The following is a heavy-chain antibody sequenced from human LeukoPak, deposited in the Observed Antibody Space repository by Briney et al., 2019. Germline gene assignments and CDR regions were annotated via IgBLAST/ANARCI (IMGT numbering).Heavy chain of an antibody. J-gene: IGHJ6*03. CDR2: IYTSGST. CDR1: GGSISSGSYY. V-gene: IGHV4-61*02. CDR3: ARLGYYYYYMDV. Sequence: PSETLSLTCTVSGGSISSGSYYWRWIRQPAGKGLEWIGRIYTSGSTNYNPSLKSRVSISVDTSKNQFSLKLSSVTAADTAVYYCARLGYYYYYMDVWGKGTTVTISS.